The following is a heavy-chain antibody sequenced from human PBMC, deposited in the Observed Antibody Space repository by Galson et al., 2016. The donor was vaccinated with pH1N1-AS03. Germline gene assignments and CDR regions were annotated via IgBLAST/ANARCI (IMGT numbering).Heavy chain of an antibody. V-gene: IGHV1-2*02. Sequence: SVKVSCKVSGYTFTEYYMYWVRQAPGRGLEWMGWINPNSGGTKSAQKFQGRVTMTRDTSINTAYMELSSLRSDDTAVYYCARGDYFGSGTYKPYYAMNVWGQGTTVTVSS. CDR3: ARGDYFGSGTYKPYYAMNV. J-gene: IGHJ6*02. D-gene: IGHD3-10*01. CDR1: GYTFTEYY. CDR2: INPNSGGT.